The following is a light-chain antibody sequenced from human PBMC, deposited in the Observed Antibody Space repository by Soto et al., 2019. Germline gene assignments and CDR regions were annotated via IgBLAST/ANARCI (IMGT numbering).Light chain of an antibody. CDR3: SSYTTSSSYG. J-gene: IGLJ1*01. CDR2: DVT. Sequence: QSALNQPASVSGSPGQSITISCTGTSSDVGGYIYVSWYQQHPGKAPKLMIYDVTSRPSGVSYRFSGSKSGNTASLTISGLQAEDEDDYYCSSYTTSSSYGFGTGTKLTVL. V-gene: IGLV2-14*01. CDR1: SSDVGGYIY.